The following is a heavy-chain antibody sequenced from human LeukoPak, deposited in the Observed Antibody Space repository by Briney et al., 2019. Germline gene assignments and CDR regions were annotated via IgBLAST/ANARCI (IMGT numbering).Heavy chain of an antibody. CDR1: GYTFTGYY. D-gene: IGHD5-12*01. J-gene: IGHJ3*02. CDR2: INPNSGAT. CDR3: ARRWIEDAFDI. V-gene: IGHV1-2*02. Sequence: GASVKVSCEASGYTFTGYYMHWVRQAPGQGLEWMGWINPNSGATDYAQKLQGRVTMTTDTSTSTAYMELRSLRSDDTAVYYCARRWIEDAFDIWGQGTMVTVSS.